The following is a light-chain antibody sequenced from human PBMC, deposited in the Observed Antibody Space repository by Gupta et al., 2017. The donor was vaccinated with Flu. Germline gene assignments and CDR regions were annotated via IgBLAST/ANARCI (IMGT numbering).Light chain of an antibody. Sequence: SYELTQPPSVSVSPGQTARITCSGDALPKQYAYWYQQKPGQAPVLVIYKDSERPSGIPERFSGSSSGTTVTLTISGGQAEEEADYYCQSADSSGTWVFGGGTKLTVL. CDR3: QSADSSGTWV. V-gene: IGLV3-25*02. CDR2: KDS. J-gene: IGLJ3*02. CDR1: ALPKQY.